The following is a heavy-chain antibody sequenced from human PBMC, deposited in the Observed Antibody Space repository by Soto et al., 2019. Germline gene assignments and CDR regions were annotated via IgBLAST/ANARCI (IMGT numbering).Heavy chain of an antibody. V-gene: IGHV3-23*01. CDR3: AKATSATCTGSICYSFDY. J-gene: IGHJ4*02. CDR2: ISDSGVTT. CDR1: GFTFRDYA. D-gene: IGHD2-21*01. Sequence: GGSLRLSCAASGFTFRDYAMSWVRQAPGKGLQWVSGISDSGVTTYYADSVKGRFAISRDNSKNTLYLQIKSLRAEDTAIYYCAKATSATCTGSICYSFDYWGQGTLVTVSS.